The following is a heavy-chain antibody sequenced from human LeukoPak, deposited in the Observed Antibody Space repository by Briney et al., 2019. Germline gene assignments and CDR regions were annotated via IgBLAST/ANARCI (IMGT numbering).Heavy chain of an antibody. CDR1: GFTFSSYA. CDR3: AKDLILVLPAAYDY. Sequence: PGGSLRLSCAASGFTFSSYAMSWVRQAPGKGLEWVSGLSDSGGSTFYADSVKGRFSIFRDNSKKMVYLQMNSLRAEDTAVYFCAKDLILVLPAAYDYWGQGTLVTVSS. V-gene: IGHV3-23*01. J-gene: IGHJ4*02. D-gene: IGHD2-2*01. CDR2: LSDSGGST.